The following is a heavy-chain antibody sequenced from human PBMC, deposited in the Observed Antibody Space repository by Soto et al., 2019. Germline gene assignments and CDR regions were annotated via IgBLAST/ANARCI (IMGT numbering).Heavy chain of an antibody. J-gene: IGHJ5*02. Sequence: QEQLVQSGAEVKKPGASVKVSCKTSGYTFTDYDINWVRQATGQGLEWIGWMNPNSGETGYAQKFQGRVTMTRSASLSTSYLELSSLISEDTAFYYCARVAVAALPRWYHGFDPWGQGTLVTVSS. CDR1: GYTFTDYD. V-gene: IGHV1-8*01. D-gene: IGHD2-15*01. CDR3: ARVAVAALPRWYHGFDP. CDR2: MNPNSGET.